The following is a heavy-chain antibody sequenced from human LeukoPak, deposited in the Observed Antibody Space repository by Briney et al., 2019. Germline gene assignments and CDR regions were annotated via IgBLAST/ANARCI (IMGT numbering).Heavy chain of an antibody. Sequence: SETLSLTCGVSGGAFKSYCWTWIRQIPGKGPEWIGEINPNGDTTYNPSLRSRLTISVHTSQNQISLRLSSVTAADTAVYYCARGLSGYYDSWNGYYTGLNWFDPWGQGTLVTVSS. CDR1: GGAFKSYC. J-gene: IGHJ5*02. V-gene: IGHV4-34*01. D-gene: IGHD3-3*01. CDR3: ARGLSGYYDSWNGYYTGLNWFDP. CDR2: INPNGDT.